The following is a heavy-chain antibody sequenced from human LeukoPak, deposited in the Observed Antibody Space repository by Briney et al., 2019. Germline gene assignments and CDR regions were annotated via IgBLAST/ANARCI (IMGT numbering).Heavy chain of an antibody. Sequence: PGGSLRPSCAASGFTFSSYSMNWVRQAPGKGLERVSSISSSSSYIYYADSVKGRFTTSRDNAKNSLYLQMNSLRAEDTAVYYCASSYGYYQTFDYWGQGTLVTVSS. CDR1: GFTFSSYS. J-gene: IGHJ4*02. V-gene: IGHV3-21*01. CDR3: ASSYGYYQTFDY. CDR2: ISSSSSYI. D-gene: IGHD3-22*01.